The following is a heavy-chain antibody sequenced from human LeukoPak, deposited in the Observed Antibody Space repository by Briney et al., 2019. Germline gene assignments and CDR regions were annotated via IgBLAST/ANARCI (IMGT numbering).Heavy chain of an antibody. V-gene: IGHV4-59*01. J-gene: IGHJ4*02. CDR2: IYYSGST. Sequence: PSETLSLTCTVSGGSISSYYWSWIRQPPGKGPEWIGYIYYSGSTNYNASLTNRVTISVDTSKNQFSLKLSSVTAADTAVYYCAREVGYCSGGSCYSYFDYWGQGTLVTVSS. CDR3: AREVGYCSGGSCYSYFDY. D-gene: IGHD2-15*01. CDR1: GGSISSYY.